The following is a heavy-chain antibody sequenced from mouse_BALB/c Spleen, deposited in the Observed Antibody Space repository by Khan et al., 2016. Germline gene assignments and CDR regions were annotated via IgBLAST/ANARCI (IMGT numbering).Heavy chain of an antibody. J-gene: IGHJ2*01. CDR1: GYSFTSCYY. Sequence: EVQLQESGPGLVKPSQSLSLTCSVSGYSFTSCYYWNWIRQFPGNKLEWMGNISYYGSNNYNPSLKSRISITRDTSKNQFFMKLNSVTTENTATYYRAIAWYCDYWGQGTTLTVSS. CDR2: ISYYGSN. V-gene: IGHV3-6*02. CDR3: AIAWYCDY.